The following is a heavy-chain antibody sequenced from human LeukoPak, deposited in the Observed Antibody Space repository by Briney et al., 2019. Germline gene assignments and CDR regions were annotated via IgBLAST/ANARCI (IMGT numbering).Heavy chain of an antibody. V-gene: IGHV4-59*01. J-gene: IGHJ4*02. CDR1: GGSISSYY. D-gene: IGHD3-10*01. Sequence: PSETLSLTCTVSGGSISSYYWSWIRQPPGKGLEWIGYIYYSGSTNYNPSLKSRVTISVDTSKNQFSLKLSSVTAADTAVYYCARAGLMGYGSGGYYFDCWGQGTLVTVSS. CDR3: ARAGLMGYGSGGYYFDC. CDR2: IYYSGST.